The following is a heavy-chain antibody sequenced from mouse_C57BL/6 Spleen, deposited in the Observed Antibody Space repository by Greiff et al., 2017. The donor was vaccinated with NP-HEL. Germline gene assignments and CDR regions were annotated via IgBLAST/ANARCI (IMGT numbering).Heavy chain of an antibody. CDR3: TRESSSYWYFDV. D-gene: IGHD1-3*01. V-gene: IGHV5-9-1*02. CDR2: ISSGGDYI. Sequence: EVMLVESGEGLVKPGGSLKLSCAASGFTFSSYAMSWVRQTPEKRLEWVAYISSGGDYIYYADTVKGRFTISRDNARNTLYLQMSSLKSEDTAMYYCTRESSSYWYFDVWGTGTTVTVSS. CDR1: GFTFSSYA. J-gene: IGHJ1*03.